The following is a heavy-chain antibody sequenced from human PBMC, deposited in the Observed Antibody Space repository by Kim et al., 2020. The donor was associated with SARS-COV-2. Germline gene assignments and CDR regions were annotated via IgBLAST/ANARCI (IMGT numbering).Heavy chain of an antibody. CDR3: AKALRGATTYGVLGY. D-gene: IGHD1-26*01. J-gene: IGHJ4*02. V-gene: IGHV3-23*01. Sequence: DAMKDRFTISRDNPKNTLYLQMNSLRAEDTAVYYCAKALRGATTYGVLGYWGQGTLVTVSS.